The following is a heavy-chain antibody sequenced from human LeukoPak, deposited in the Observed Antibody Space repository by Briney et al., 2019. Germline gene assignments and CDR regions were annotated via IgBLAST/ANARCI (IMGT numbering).Heavy chain of an antibody. Sequence: ASVKVSCKASGGTFSSYAISWVRQAPRQGLEWMGGIIPIFGTANYAQKFQGRVTITADKSTSTAYMELSSLRSEDTAVYYCARDVGYYDSSGYLDYWGQGTLVTVSS. CDR2: IIPIFGTA. J-gene: IGHJ4*02. D-gene: IGHD3-22*01. CDR3: ARDVGYYDSSGYLDY. CDR1: GGTFSSYA. V-gene: IGHV1-69*06.